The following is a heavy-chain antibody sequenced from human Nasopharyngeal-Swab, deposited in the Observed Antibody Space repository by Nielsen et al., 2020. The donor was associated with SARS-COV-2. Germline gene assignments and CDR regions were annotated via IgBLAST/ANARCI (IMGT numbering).Heavy chain of an antibody. J-gene: IGHJ5*02. Sequence: SETLSLTCAVYGGSFSGYYWSWIRQPPGKGLEWIGEINHSGSTNYNPSLKSRVTISVDTSKNQFSLKLSSVTAADTAVDYCARGWIAVAGTLLWFDPWGQGTLVTVSS. CDR1: GGSFSGYY. CDR3: ARGWIAVAGTLLWFDP. CDR2: INHSGST. D-gene: IGHD6-19*01. V-gene: IGHV4-34*01.